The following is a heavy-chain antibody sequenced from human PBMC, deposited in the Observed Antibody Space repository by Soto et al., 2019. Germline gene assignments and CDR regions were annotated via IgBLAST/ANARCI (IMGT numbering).Heavy chain of an antibody. V-gene: IGHV4-59*01. CDR2: IYYSGST. Sequence: SETLSLTCTVSGVSISSYYWSWIRQPPGKGLEWIGYIYYSGSTNYNPSLKSRVTISVDTSKNPFSLKLSSVTAADTAVYYCARGRPQKGGYCSSTSCYSYYYYYMDVWGKGTTVTVSS. CDR1: GVSISSYY. J-gene: IGHJ6*03. CDR3: ARGRPQKGGYCSSTSCYSYYYYYMDV. D-gene: IGHD2-2*01.